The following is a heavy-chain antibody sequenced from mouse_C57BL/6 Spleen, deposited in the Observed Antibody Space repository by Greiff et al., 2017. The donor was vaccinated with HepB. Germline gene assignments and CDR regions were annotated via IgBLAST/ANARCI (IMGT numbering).Heavy chain of an antibody. CDR2: IYPGSGNT. CDR1: GYTFTDYY. J-gene: IGHJ4*01. Sequence: QVQLKESGAELVRPGASVKLSCKASGYTFTDYYINWVKQRPGQGLEWIARIYPGSGNTYYNEKFKGKATLTAEKSSSTAYMQLSSLTSEDSAVYFCARSEAWYAMDYWGQGTSVTVSS. D-gene: IGHD3-2*02. CDR3: ARSEAWYAMDY. V-gene: IGHV1-76*01.